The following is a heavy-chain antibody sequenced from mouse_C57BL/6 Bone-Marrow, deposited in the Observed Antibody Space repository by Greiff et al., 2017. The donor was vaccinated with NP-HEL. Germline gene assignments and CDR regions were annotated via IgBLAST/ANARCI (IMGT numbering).Heavy chain of an antibody. CDR2: IYPRSGNT. J-gene: IGHJ3*01. CDR1: GYTFTSYG. D-gene: IGHD2-2*01. Sequence: QVQLQQSGAELARPGASVKLSCKASGYTFTSYGISWVKQRTGQGLEWIGEIYPRSGNTYYNEQFTGKATLTADKSSSTEYLELRSLRSEDSAVYFCARDEWLRRWFAYWGQGTMVTVSA. V-gene: IGHV1-81*01. CDR3: ARDEWLRRWFAY.